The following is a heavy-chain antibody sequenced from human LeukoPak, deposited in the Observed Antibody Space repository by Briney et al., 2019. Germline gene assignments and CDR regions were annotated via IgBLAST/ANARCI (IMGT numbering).Heavy chain of an antibody. V-gene: IGHV1-18*01. CDR1: GYTFTSYG. D-gene: IGHD2-15*01. CDR3: ARGHCSGGSCYLREAEAPVRVSWFDP. Sequence: ASVKVSCKASGYTFTSYGISWVRQAPGQGLEWMGWISAYNGNTNYAQKLQVRVTMTTDTSTSTAYMELRSLRSDDTAVYYCARGHCSGGSCYLREAEAPVRVSWFDPWGQGTLVTVSS. CDR2: ISAYNGNT. J-gene: IGHJ5*02.